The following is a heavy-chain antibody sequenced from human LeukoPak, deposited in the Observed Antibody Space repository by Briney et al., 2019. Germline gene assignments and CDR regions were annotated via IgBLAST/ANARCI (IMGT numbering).Heavy chain of an antibody. D-gene: IGHD5-12*01. J-gene: IGHJ3*02. CDR3: ARVVIVDAFDI. V-gene: IGHV4-59*12. CDR1: GGSISTYI. CDR2: IYYSGST. Sequence: SETLSLTCTVSGGSISTYIWSWFRHPPRPGRGWSGRIYYSGSTYYKPSLKIRVPISEDTSKNHFYLKLSSVTAADTAVYCCARVVIVDAFDIWGQGTMVSVPS.